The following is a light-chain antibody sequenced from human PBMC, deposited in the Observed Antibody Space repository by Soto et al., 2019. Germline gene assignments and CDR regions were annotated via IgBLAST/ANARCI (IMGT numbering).Light chain of an antibody. CDR3: TSWTTSTTMI. CDR2: DVN. J-gene: IGLJ2*01. V-gene: IGLV2-14*03. Sequence: QSVLTQPASVSGSPGQSITIYCTGTRSDIGAHNFVSWYQQHPGEAPKLTLYDVNIRPSGVSNRFSGSKSGNTASLTISGLQAEDEADYYCTSWTTSTTMIFGGGTKLTVL. CDR1: RSDIGAHNF.